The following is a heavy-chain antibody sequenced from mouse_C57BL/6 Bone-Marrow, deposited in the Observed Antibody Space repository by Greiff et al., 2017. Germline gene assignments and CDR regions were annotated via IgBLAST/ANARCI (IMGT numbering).Heavy chain of an antibody. CDR3: APNPAWFAY. J-gene: IGHJ3*01. D-gene: IGHD6-1*01. V-gene: IGHV1-4*01. CDR2: INPSSGYT. CDR1: GYTFTSYT. Sequence: QVQLKESGAELARPGASVKMSCKASGYTFTSYTMHWVKQRPGQGLEWIGYINPSSGYTKYNQKFKDKATLTADKSSSTAYMQLSSLTSEDSAVYYCAPNPAWFAYWGQGTLVTVSA.